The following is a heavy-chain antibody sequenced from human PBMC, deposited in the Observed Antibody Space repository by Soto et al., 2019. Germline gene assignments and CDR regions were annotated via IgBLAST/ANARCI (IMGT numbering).Heavy chain of an antibody. J-gene: IGHJ3*02. CDR1: RFTLSNSA. CDR3: AKALGSLDPFDI. D-gene: IGHD3-16*01. CDR2: IKSSDGGA. Sequence: GGSLRLSCTTSRFTLSNSAMSWVRQAPGKGLEWVSTIKSSDGGAYYGDSVKGRFTISRDNPKNTLYLQMNSLRAEDTAVYYCAKALGSLDPFDIWGQGTMVTVSS. V-gene: IGHV3-23*01.